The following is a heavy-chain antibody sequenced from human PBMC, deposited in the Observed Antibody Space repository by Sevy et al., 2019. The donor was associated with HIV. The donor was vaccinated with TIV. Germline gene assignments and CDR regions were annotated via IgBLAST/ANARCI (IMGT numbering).Heavy chain of an antibody. CDR2: ISGSGGST. J-gene: IGHJ3*02. CDR1: GFTFSSYA. Sequence: GGSLRLSCAASGFTFSSYAMSWVRQAPGKGLEWVSAISGSGGSTYYADSVKGRFTISRDNSKNTLYLQMNSLRAEDMAIYYCAKYPTPKQLVRAFDIWGQGTMVTVSS. CDR3: AKYPTPKQLVRAFDI. D-gene: IGHD6-13*01. V-gene: IGHV3-23*01.